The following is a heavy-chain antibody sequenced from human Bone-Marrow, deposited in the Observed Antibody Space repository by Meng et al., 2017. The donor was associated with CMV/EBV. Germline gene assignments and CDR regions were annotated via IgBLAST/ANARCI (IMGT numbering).Heavy chain of an antibody. J-gene: IGHJ3*02. Sequence: SETLSLTCAVYGGSLSGYYWSWIRQPPGKGLEWIGEINHSGSTNYNPSLKSRVTISVDTSKNQFSLKLSSVTAADTAVYYCARRSTVRFLGAFDIWGQGTMVTVSS. CDR2: INHSGST. V-gene: IGHV4-34*01. CDR1: GGSLSGYY. D-gene: IGHD3-3*01. CDR3: ARRSTVRFLGAFDI.